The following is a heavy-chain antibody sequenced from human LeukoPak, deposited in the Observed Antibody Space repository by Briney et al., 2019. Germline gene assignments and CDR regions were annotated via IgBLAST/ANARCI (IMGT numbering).Heavy chain of an antibody. CDR2: IYPGDSDT. CDR3: ARHRRYCSSTSCYLNWFDP. J-gene: IGHJ5*02. D-gene: IGHD2-2*01. CDR1: GYSFTSYW. Sequence: GESLKISCNGSGYSFTSYWIGWVRQMPGKGLEWMGIIYPGDSDTRYSTSFQGQVTISADKSISTAYLQWSSLKASDTAMYYCARHRRYCSSTSCYLNWFDPWGQGTLVTVSS. V-gene: IGHV5-51*01.